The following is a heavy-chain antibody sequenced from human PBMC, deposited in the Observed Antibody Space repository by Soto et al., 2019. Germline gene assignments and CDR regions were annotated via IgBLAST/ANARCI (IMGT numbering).Heavy chain of an antibody. D-gene: IGHD2-15*01. Sequence: SETLSLTCTVSGGSISSYYWSWIRQPPGKGLEWIGYIYHSGSTNYNPSLKSRVTISVDTSKNQFSLKLSSVTAADTAVYYCATLPPRIEVTVLPIPTWGQGTLVTVSS. CDR3: ATLPPRIEVTVLPIPT. CDR2: IYHSGST. V-gene: IGHV4-59*01. CDR1: GGSISSYY. J-gene: IGHJ5*02.